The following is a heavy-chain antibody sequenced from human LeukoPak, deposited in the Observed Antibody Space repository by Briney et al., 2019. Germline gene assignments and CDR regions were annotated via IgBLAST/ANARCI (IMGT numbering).Heavy chain of an antibody. V-gene: IGHV4-59*01. Sequence: SETLSLTCTVSGGSIRSYYWNWIRQPPGKGLEWVGYIYYSGSTHYNPSLKSRVTISVDTSKNQFSLKLSAVTAADTAMYYCARDKVPGDYWGQGTLVTVSS. CDR1: GGSIRSYY. J-gene: IGHJ4*02. CDR3: ARDKVPGDY. CDR2: IYYSGST.